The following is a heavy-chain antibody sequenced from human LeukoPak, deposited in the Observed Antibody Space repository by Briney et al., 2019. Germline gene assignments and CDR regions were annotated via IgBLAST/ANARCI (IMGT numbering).Heavy chain of an antibody. Sequence: GGSLRLSCAASGFTVSSDYMSWVRQAPGKGLEWVSVIYTDGSTSYADSVKGRFTISRDNSKNTLYLQMNSLRAEDTAVYYCAPMTGYASAYWGQGTLVTVSS. J-gene: IGHJ4*02. V-gene: IGHV3-53*01. CDR2: IYTDGST. CDR1: GFTVSSDY. CDR3: APMTGYASAY. D-gene: IGHD3-9*01.